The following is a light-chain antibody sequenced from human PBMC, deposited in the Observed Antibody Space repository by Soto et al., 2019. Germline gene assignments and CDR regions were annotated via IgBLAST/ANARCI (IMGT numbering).Light chain of an antibody. Sequence: EIVLTQSPATLSLSPGERATLSCRASQSVSSSYLAWYQQKPGQAPRLLIYGASSRATGIPDRFSGSGSGTDFTLTISRLEPEDFAVYYCQQYGGSPPITFGGGTKVDI. J-gene: IGKJ4*01. CDR3: QQYGGSPPIT. V-gene: IGKV3-20*01. CDR1: QSVSSSY. CDR2: GAS.